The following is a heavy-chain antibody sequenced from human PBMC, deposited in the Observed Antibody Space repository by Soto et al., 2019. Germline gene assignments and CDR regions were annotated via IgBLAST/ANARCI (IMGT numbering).Heavy chain of an antibody. CDR3: ARSGCSLDY. CDR2: IYYSGST. Sequence: PSETLSLTCTVSGGSISSYYWSWIRQPPGKGLEWIGYIYYSGSTNYNPSLKSRVTISVDTSRNQFPLKLNSVTAADTTVYYCARSGCSLDYWGQRTLVTVSS. CDR1: GGSISSYY. J-gene: IGHJ4*02. V-gene: IGHV4-59*01. D-gene: IGHD3-10*01.